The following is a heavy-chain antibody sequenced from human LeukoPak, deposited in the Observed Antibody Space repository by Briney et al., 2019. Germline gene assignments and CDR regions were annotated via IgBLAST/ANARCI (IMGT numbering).Heavy chain of an antibody. CDR2: INHSGST. J-gene: IGHJ4*02. Sequence: SETLSLTCAVYGGSFSGYYWSWIRQPPGKGLEWIGEINHSGSTNYNPSLKSRVTISVDTSKNQFSLKLSSVTAADTAVYYCARVGRDKGKDYWGQGTLVTVS. D-gene: IGHD3/OR15-3a*01. CDR1: GGSFSGYY. CDR3: ARVGRDKGKDY. V-gene: IGHV4-34*01.